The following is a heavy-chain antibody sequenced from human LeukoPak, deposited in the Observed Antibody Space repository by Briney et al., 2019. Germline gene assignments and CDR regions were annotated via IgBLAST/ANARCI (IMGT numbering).Heavy chain of an antibody. CDR2: IFPSDSDI. CDR3: ASESPSYCTSTSCYVVN. CDR1: GYSFTTYW. V-gene: IGHV5-51*01. J-gene: IGHJ4*02. Sequence: GESLKISCKGSGYSFTTYWIAWVRQLPGKGLEWMGIIFPSDSDIRYSPSFQGQVTISADKSISTAYLQWSSLRASDTAMYYCASESPSYCTSTSCYVVNWGQGTLVSVSS. D-gene: IGHD2-2*01.